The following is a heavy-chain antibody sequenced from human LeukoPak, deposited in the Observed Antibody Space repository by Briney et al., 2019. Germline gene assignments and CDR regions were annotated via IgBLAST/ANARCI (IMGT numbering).Heavy chain of an antibody. D-gene: IGHD2-2*02. CDR2: ISSSRSYI. Sequence: PGGSLRLSCAASGFTFSSYSMNWVRQAPGKGLEWVSSISSSRSYIYYADSVKGRFTISRDNAKNSLYLQMNSLRAEDTAVYYCARDRCSSTSCYTDYWGQGTLVTVSS. J-gene: IGHJ4*02. CDR3: ARDRCSSTSCYTDY. CDR1: GFTFSSYS. V-gene: IGHV3-21*01.